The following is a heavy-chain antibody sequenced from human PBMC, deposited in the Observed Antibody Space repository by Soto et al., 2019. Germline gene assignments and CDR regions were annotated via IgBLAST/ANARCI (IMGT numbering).Heavy chain of an antibody. CDR2: IYHSGST. D-gene: IGHD6-19*01. Sequence: SATLSLTCDVSGGSISSSNWWSWVRQPPGKWLEWIGEIYHSGSTNFNPSLKSRDTISVDKSKNQISLKLSSVTAADTPVYYCARDSDTSGWPDCCGQLNLGTV. J-gene: IGHJ4*02. CDR1: GGSISSSNW. V-gene: IGHV4-4*02. CDR3: ARDSDTSGWPDC.